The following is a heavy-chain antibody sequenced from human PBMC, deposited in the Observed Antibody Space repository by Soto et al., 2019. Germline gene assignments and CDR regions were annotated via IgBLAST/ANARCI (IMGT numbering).Heavy chain of an antibody. J-gene: IGHJ5*02. CDR2: IYYSGST. CDR3: ARAQGDLEYDGNSWIAYWFDP. V-gene: IGHV4-61*01. CDR1: GGSVSSGSYY. D-gene: IGHD3-10*01. Sequence: KASETLSLTCTVSGGSVSSGSYYWSWIRQLPGKGLEWIGYIYYSGSTNYNPSLKSRVTISGDTSKNQFSLKLSSVTAADTAVYYCARAQGDLEYDGNSWIAYWFDPWGQGTLVTVSS.